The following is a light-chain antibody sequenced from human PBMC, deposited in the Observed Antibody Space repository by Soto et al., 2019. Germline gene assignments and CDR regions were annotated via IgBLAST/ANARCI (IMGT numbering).Light chain of an antibody. CDR1: HSVSSSY. J-gene: IGKJ1*01. Sequence: EIVLPQSPGTLSFSPGERATLSCRASHSVSSSYLAWYQQKPGQAPRLLIHGASSRATGIPDRFSGSGSGTDFTLTISRLEPEDIAVYYCQQYGSSPVTFGQGTKVDIK. CDR3: QQYGSSPVT. CDR2: GAS. V-gene: IGKV3-20*01.